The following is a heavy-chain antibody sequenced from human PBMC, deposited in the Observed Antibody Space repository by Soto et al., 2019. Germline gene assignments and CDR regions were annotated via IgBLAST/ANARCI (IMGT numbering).Heavy chain of an antibody. CDR1: GYSLTSGYH. Sequence: SETLSLTCVVSGYSLTSGYHWGFIRQPPGKGLEWIGTIYHSGTTYYNPSLMSRVTMPVDTSKNQFSLKVTSATAADTAVYFCVRVYGRSSCFFDSWGQGTLVTVSS. V-gene: IGHV4-38-2*01. CDR2: IYHSGTT. CDR3: VRVYGRSSCFFDS. D-gene: IGHD6-6*01. J-gene: IGHJ4*02.